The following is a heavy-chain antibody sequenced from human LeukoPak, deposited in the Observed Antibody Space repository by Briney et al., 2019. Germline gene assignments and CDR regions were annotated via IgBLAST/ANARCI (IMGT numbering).Heavy chain of an antibody. CDR3: ARGSSGVVIIYYYYMDV. V-gene: IGHV1-2*02. Sequence: ASVKVSCKASGYTFTGYYMHWVRQAPGQGLEWMGWINPNSGGTNYAQKFQGRVTMTRDTSISTAYMELSRLRSDDTAVYYCARGSSGVVIIYYYYMDVWGKGTTVTVSS. CDR2: INPNSGGT. D-gene: IGHD3-3*01. J-gene: IGHJ6*03. CDR1: GYTFTGYY.